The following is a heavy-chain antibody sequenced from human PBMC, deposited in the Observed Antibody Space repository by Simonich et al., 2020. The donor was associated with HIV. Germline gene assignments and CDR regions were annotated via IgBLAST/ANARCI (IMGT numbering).Heavy chain of an antibody. CDR2: ISPGDSDT. D-gene: IGHD6-19*01. CDR1: GYNFPTYW. V-gene: IGHV5-51*03. Sequence: ELQLVQSGAAVKKPGESLKISCKGSGYNFPTYWLGWVRQMPGKGLWWWGTISPGDSDTTYSPSFQGQVTISADKSISTAYLQWSSLKASDTAMYYCVRRMAGTDAFDIWGQGTMVTVSS. J-gene: IGHJ3*02. CDR3: VRRMAGTDAFDI.